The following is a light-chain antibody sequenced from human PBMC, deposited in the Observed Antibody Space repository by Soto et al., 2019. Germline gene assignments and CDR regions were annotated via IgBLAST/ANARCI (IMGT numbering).Light chain of an antibody. J-gene: IGLJ1*01. CDR2: DDS. CDR1: NIGSKN. V-gene: IGLV3-21*02. Sequence: SYELTQPPSVSVAPGQTARITCGENNIGSKNVHWYQQKPGQAPVLVVYDDSDRPSGIPERFSGSNSGNTATLTISRVEAGDEADYYCQVWDSSSDLGVFGTGTQLTVL. CDR3: QVWDSSSDLGV.